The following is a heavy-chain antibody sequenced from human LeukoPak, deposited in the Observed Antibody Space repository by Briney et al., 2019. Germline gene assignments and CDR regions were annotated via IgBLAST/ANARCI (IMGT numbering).Heavy chain of an antibody. Sequence: ASVKVSCKASGYTSTSYDIKWVRQATGQGLEGRGSMNPNSGNTCYAQKLQGRVTMTRNTSISTAYMELSSLRSEDTAVYYCARGLDSRGYSENWGQGALVTVSS. CDR1: GYTSTSYD. CDR2: MNPNSGNT. J-gene: IGHJ4*02. CDR3: ARGLDSRGYSEN. D-gene: IGHD3-22*01. V-gene: IGHV1-8*01.